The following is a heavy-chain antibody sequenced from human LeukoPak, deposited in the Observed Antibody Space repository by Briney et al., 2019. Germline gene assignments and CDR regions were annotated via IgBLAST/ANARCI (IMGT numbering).Heavy chain of an antibody. CDR2: NSGSGGTT. J-gene: IGHJ6*02. V-gene: IGHV3-23*01. CDR3: AKAIAAAGATVGYYYYGMDV. D-gene: IGHD6-13*01. CDR1: GFTFSSYA. Sequence: GGSLRLSCAASGFTFSSYAMSWVRQAPGKGLEWVLANSGSGGTTYADSVKGRFTISRDNSKNTLYLQMNSLRAEDTAVYYCAKAIAAAGATVGYYYYGMDVWGQGTTVTVSS.